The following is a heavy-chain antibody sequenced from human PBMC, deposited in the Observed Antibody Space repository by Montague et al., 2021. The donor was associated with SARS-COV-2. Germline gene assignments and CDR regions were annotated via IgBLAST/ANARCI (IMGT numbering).Heavy chain of an antibody. D-gene: IGHD3-22*01. J-gene: IGHJ3*01. CDR3: ARFPTSYYYDSHAAHATPDAFDL. CDR1: GGSFSGYY. V-gene: IGHV4-34*01. CDR2: IYYSGST. Sequence: SETLSLTCAVYGGSFSGYYWSWIRQPPGKGLEWIGSIYYSGSTYYNPSLKSRVTISVDTSENQFSLKLGSVTAADTAVYYCARFPTSYYYDSHAAHATPDAFDLWGQGAMVTVSS.